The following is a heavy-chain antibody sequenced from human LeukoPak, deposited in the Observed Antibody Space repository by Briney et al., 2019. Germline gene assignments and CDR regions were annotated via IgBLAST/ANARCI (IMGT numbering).Heavy chain of an antibody. V-gene: IGHV4-59*08. CDR3: ARLDSSGWYYFDY. D-gene: IGHD6-19*01. CDR2: IYYSGST. J-gene: IGHJ4*02. CDR1: GGSISSYY. Sequence: SETLSLTCTVSGGSISSYYWSWIRQPPGKGLEWIGYIYYSGSTNYNPSLKSRVTISVDTSKNQFSLKLSSVTTADTAVYYCARLDSSGWYYFDYWGQGTLVTVSS.